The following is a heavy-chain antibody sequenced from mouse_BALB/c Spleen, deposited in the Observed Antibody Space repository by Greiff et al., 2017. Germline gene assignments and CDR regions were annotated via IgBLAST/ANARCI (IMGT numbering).Heavy chain of an antibody. Sequence: EVQRVESGGGLVQPGGSRKLSCAASGFTFSSFGMHWVRQAPEKGLEWVAYISSGSSTIYYADTVKGRFTISRDNPKNTLFLQMTSLRSEDTAMYYCAGDYYGSSFAYWGQGTLVTVSA. D-gene: IGHD1-1*01. J-gene: IGHJ3*01. CDR2: ISSGSSTI. V-gene: IGHV5-17*02. CDR3: AGDYYGSSFAY. CDR1: GFTFSSFG.